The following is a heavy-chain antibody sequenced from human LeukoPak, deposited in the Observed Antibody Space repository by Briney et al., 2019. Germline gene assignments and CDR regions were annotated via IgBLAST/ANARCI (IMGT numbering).Heavy chain of an antibody. Sequence: GGSLRLSCAASGFTFSTCAMSWVRQAPGKGLEWVSAIGASTYYADSVKGRFTISRDNSKNTLYLQMNSLRAEDTAVYYCARYCRGTGCYTDYYGMDVWGQGTTVTVSS. CDR2: IGAST. CDR1: GFTFSTCA. V-gene: IGHV3-23*01. J-gene: IGHJ6*02. D-gene: IGHD2-2*02. CDR3: ARYCRGTGCYTDYYGMDV.